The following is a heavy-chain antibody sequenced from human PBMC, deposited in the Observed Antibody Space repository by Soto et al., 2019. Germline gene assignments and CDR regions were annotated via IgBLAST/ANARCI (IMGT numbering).Heavy chain of an antibody. CDR1: XXXXTSYX. Sequence: QVQLVQSGAXVKKPXXSVKVXCXXSXXXXTSYXXNWVRQATGQGLEWMGWMNPNSGNTGYAQKFQGRVTMTRNTSISTAYMELSSLRSEDTAVYYCARGFSSGWYLVDYWGQGTLVTVSS. CDR3: ARGFSSGWYLVDY. J-gene: IGHJ4*02. V-gene: IGHV1-8*01. D-gene: IGHD6-19*01. CDR2: MNPNSGNT.